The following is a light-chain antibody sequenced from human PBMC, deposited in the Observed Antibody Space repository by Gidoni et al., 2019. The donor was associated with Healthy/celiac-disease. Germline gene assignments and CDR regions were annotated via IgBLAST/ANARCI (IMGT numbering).Light chain of an antibody. J-gene: IGLJ2*01. Sequence: QDVLTQPPTVSGAPGQRVTISCTGSSSNIGAGVAVLWSQQRPGTAPKLLLYGNSNRPSGVPDRFSGSKSGTSASLAITGLQAEDEADYYCQSYDSSLSGSVFGGGTKLTVL. CDR3: QSYDSSLSGSV. CDR2: GNS. V-gene: IGLV1-40*01. CDR1: SSNIGAGVA.